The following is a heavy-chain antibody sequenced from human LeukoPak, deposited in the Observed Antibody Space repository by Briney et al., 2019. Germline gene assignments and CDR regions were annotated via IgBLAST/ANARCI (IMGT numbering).Heavy chain of an antibody. D-gene: IGHD3-22*01. V-gene: IGHV3-23*01. CDR3: AKDLGDSSGYYYFDY. Sequence: GGSLRLSCAASGFTFSSYAMSWVRQAPGKELEWVSAISGSGGSTYYADSVKGRFTISRDNSKNTLYLQMNSLRAEDTAVYYCAKDLGDSSGYYYFDYWGQGTLVTVSS. CDR1: GFTFSSYA. CDR2: ISGSGGST. J-gene: IGHJ4*02.